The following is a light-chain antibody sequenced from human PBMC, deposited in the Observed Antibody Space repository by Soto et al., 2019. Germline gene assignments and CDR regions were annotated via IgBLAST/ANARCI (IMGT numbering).Light chain of an antibody. Sequence: DIQMTQSPSSLSASVGDRVTITCQASQDISDYLNWYQQKPGKAPKLLIYDASNLKTGVPSRFNGSGSGTDFTFTISSLQPEDIGTYYCQQFNNLPITFGHGTRLEIK. J-gene: IGKJ5*01. CDR1: QDISDY. CDR3: QQFNNLPIT. V-gene: IGKV1-33*01. CDR2: DAS.